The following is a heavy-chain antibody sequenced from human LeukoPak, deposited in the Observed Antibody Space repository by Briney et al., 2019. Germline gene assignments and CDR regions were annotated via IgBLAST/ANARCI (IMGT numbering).Heavy chain of an antibody. CDR1: GFTFSSNG. CDR2: ISNNGGRT. J-gene: IGHJ4*02. Sequence: GGSLRLSCAASGFTFSSNGMSWVRQAPGKGLEWVSNISNNGGRTYYADSVEGRFTISRDNSKNTLYLQVNSLRAEDTAVYYCAKEVGHSINRFCLEYWGQGILVTVSS. V-gene: IGHV3-23*01. CDR3: AKEVGHSINRFCLEY. D-gene: IGHD1-26*01.